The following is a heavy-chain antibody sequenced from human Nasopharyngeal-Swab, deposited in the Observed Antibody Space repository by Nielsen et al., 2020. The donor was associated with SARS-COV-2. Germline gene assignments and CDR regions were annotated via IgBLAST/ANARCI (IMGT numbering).Heavy chain of an antibody. CDR2: INHSGST. CDR3: AGGAERDYYYYYYMDV. D-gene: IGHD1-1*01. J-gene: IGHJ6*03. V-gene: IGHV4-34*01. CDR1: GGSFSGYY. Sequence: SETLSLTCAVYGGSFSGYYWSWIRQPPGRGLEWIGEINHSGSTNYNPSLKSRVTISVDTSKNQFSLKLSSVTAADTAVYYCAGGAERDYYYYYYMDVWGKGTTVTVSS.